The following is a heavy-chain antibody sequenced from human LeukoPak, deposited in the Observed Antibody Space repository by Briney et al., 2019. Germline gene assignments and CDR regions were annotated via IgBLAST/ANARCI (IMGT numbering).Heavy chain of an antibody. CDR3: ARGYPLSTTAAGTYFQH. V-gene: IGHV1-2*02. CDR1: GYTFGGYY. CDR2: INPNSGGT. D-gene: IGHD6-13*01. Sequence: ASVKVSFKASGYTFGGYYMHWVRQAPGQGLEWMGWINPNSGGTNYAQKFQGRVTMTRDTSISTAYMELSRLRSDDTAVYYCARGYPLSTTAAGTYFQHWGQGTLVTVSS. J-gene: IGHJ1*01.